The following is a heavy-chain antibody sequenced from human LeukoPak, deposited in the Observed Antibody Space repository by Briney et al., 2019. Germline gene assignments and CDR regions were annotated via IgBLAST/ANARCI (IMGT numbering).Heavy chain of an antibody. Sequence: SRTLSLTCAISGDSVSSNSVTWNWIRQSPSRGLEWLSRTYYRSTWYNDYAVSVRGRITVNPDTSKNQFSLHLNSVTPEDTAVYYCARRLTQYDCFDPWGQGILVTGSS. CDR2: TYYRSTWYN. CDR3: ARRLTQYDCFDP. J-gene: IGHJ5*02. CDR1: GDSVSSNSVT. D-gene: IGHD2-2*01. V-gene: IGHV6-1*01.